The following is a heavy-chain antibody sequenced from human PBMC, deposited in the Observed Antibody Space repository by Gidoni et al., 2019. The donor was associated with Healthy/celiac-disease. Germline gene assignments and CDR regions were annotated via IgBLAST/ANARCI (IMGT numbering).Heavy chain of an antibody. CDR2: IGTAGDT. J-gene: IGHJ5*02. CDR3: ARGAYHGWFDP. V-gene: IGHV3-13*01. CDR1: GFTFSSYD. Sequence: EVQLVESGGGLVQPGGSLRLSCAASGFTFSSYDMHWVRQATGKGLEWVSAIGTAGDTYYPGSVKGRFTISRENAKNSLYLQMNSLRAGDTAVYYCARGAYHGWFDPWGQGTLVTVSS.